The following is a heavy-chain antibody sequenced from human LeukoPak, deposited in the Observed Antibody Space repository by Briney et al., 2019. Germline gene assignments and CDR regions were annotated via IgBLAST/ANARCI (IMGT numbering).Heavy chain of an antibody. Sequence: GGSLRLSCAASGFTFSKHWMHWVRQAPNKGLVWVSSLSQDGRNTVYADSVRGRFTISRANAKNTVHLQMDSLRTDDTAVYYCARDYHYGQTDYWGQGTLITVSS. J-gene: IGHJ4*02. D-gene: IGHD3-16*01. V-gene: IGHV3-74*01. CDR1: GFTFSKHW. CDR2: LSQDGRNT. CDR3: ARDYHYGQTDY.